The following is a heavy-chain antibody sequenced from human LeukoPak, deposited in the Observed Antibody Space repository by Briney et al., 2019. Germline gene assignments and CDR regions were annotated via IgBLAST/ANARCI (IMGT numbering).Heavy chain of an antibody. D-gene: IGHD6-13*01. CDR2: ISSSSRCT. Sequence: GGSLRLSCAASGFXFSTYSINWVRQAPGRGLEWVSSISSSSRCTYYADSVKGRFTISRDNAKNSLYLQMNSLRAEDTAVYYCARDRDSSSWYDYWGQGTLVTVSS. V-gene: IGHV3-21*01. CDR3: ARDRDSSSWYDY. CDR1: GFXFSTYS. J-gene: IGHJ4*02.